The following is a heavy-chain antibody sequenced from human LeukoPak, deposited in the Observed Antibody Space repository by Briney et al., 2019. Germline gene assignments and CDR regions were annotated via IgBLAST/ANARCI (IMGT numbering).Heavy chain of an antibody. CDR3: ARAYGSGSYFAFDI. CDR2: INPNSGGT. J-gene: IGHJ3*02. CDR1: GYTFTGYY. Sequence: ASVKVSCKVSGYTFTGYYMHWVRQAPGQGLKWMGWINPNSGGTNSAQKFQGRVTMTRDTSISTVYMELSSLRSDDTAVYYCARAYGSGSYFAFDIWGQGTMVTVSS. V-gene: IGHV1-2*02. D-gene: IGHD3-10*01.